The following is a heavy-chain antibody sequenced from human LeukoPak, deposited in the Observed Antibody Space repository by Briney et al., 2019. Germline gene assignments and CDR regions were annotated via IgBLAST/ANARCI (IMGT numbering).Heavy chain of an antibody. J-gene: IGHJ5*02. V-gene: IGHV3-30*18. CDR1: GFTFSSYG. CDR3: AKDLRMRAIAAAADNWFDP. Sequence: GRSLRLSCAASGFTFSSYGMHWVRQAPGKGLEWVAVISYDGSNKYYADSVKGRFTTSRDNSKNTLYLQMNSLRAEDTAVYYCAKDLRMRAIAAAADNWFDPWGQGTLVTVSS. D-gene: IGHD6-13*01. CDR2: ISYDGSNK.